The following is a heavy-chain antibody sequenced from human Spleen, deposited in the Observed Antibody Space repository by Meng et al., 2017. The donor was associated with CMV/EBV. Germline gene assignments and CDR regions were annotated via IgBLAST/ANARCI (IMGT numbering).Heavy chain of an antibody. CDR3: AKEKDDGRRGRYLDY. D-gene: IGHD1-14*01. J-gene: IGHJ4*02. Sequence: GGSLRLSCAASGFIFSRNGIHWVRQAPGKGLEWVAFIRYDGSSTYYADSVRGRFTISRDNSKNTLYLQMNSLRPEDTAVYYCAKEKDDGRRGRYLDYWGQGTLVTSPQ. CDR2: IRYDGSST. V-gene: IGHV3-30*02. CDR1: GFIFSRNG.